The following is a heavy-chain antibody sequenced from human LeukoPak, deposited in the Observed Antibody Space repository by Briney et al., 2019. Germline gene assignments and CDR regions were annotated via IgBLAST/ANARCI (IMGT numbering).Heavy chain of an antibody. CDR3: ARADDDFWSGHYFDY. V-gene: IGHV4-59*01. J-gene: IGHJ4*02. D-gene: IGHD3-3*01. CDR2: IYYSGST. CDR1: GGSISSYY. Sequence: PSETLSLTCTVSGGSISSYYWSWIRQPPGKGLEWIGYIYYSGSTNYNPSLKSRVTISVDTSKNQFSLKLSSVTAADTAVYYCARADDDFWSGHYFDYWGQGTLVTVSS.